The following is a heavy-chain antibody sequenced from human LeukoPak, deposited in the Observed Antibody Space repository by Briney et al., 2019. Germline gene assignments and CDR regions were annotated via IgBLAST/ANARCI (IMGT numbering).Heavy chain of an antibody. CDR2: IHTSGST. Sequence: PSETLSLTCTVSGGSISSYYWSWIRQPPGKGLEWIGYIHTSGSTNYNPSLKSRVTISVDTSKNQFSLKLSSVTAADTAVYYCARRRMLGVSGGCCWFDPWGQETLVTVSS. V-gene: IGHV4-4*09. D-gene: IGHD3-16*01. CDR1: GGSISSYY. CDR3: ARRRMLGVSGGCCWFDP. J-gene: IGHJ5*02.